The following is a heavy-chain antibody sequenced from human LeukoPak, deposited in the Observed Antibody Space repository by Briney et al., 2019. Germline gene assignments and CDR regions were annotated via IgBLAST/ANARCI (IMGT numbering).Heavy chain of an antibody. CDR3: ARSSNYEGTLYYYYYMDV. V-gene: IGHV5-51*01. CDR1: GYSFTSYW. Sequence: GESLKISCKGSGYSFTSYWIGWVRQMPGKGLEWMGIIYPGDSDTRYSPSFQGQVTISADKSISTAYLQWSSLKASDTAMYYCARSSNYEGTLYYYYYMDVWGKGTTVTVSS. CDR2: IYPGDSDT. D-gene: IGHD1-7*01. J-gene: IGHJ6*03.